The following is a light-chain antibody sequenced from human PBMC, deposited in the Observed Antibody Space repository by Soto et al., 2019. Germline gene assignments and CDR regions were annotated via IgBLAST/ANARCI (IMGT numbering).Light chain of an antibody. CDR3: SSFTSKSTLI. CDR1: IRDVGAYNL. J-gene: IGLJ2*01. CDR2: EVR. V-gene: IGLV2-14*01. Sequence: QSVLTQPASVSGSPGQSITISCAGTIRDVGAYNLVSWYQQYPGRAPQLILYEVRNRPSGISFRFSGFKSGNTASLTISGLQAEDEADYYCSSFTSKSTLIFGGGTKPTVL.